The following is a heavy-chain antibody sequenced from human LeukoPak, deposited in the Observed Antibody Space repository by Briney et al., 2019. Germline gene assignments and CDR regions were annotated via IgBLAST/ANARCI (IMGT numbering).Heavy chain of an antibody. CDR1: GVSITLYY. V-gene: IGHV4-59*01. CDR2: IYNNGS. D-gene: IGHD3-9*01. CDR3: ARGNYDILSDYSLYSPRCVFDH. J-gene: IGHJ4*02. Sequence: SETLSLTCTVSGVSITLYYWTWIRQSPKKGLEWIGDIYNNGSNYNSSLSIRLTISTDTSKNHFSLRLTSVSAADTAGYYWARGNYDILSDYSLYSPRCVFDHWGQGILVTVSS.